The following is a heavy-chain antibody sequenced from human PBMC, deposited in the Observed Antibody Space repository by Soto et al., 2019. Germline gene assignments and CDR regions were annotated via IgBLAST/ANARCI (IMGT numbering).Heavy chain of an antibody. Sequence: EVHLVESGGVLVQPGGSLRLSCVASGFAFSSYWMTWVRQAPGKGLEWVANINEDGSEKNYVDSVKGRFTVSRDNAKNSLYLQMRSLRAEDTAVYFCSRCRLTLDDWGQGTLVTVSS. CDR2: INEDGSEK. CDR1: GFAFSSYW. D-gene: IGHD6-25*01. V-gene: IGHV3-7*05. CDR3: SRCRLTLDD. J-gene: IGHJ4*02.